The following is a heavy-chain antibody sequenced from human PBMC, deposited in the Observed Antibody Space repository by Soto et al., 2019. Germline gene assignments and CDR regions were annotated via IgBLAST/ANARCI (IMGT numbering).Heavy chain of an antibody. CDR1: GYTFTSYY. J-gene: IGHJ6*03. CDR3: ARCRLRFDYMDV. Sequence: GASVKVSCMASGYTFTSYYMHWVRHAPGQGLEWMGIINPSGGSTSYAQKFQGRVTMTRDTSTSTVCMELSSLRFEDTAVYYCARCRLRFDYMDVWGKGTTVTVSS. CDR2: INPSGGST. V-gene: IGHV1-46*03. D-gene: IGHD5-12*01.